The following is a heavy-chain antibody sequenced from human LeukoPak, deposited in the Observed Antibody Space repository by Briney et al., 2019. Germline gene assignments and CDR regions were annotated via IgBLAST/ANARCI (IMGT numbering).Heavy chain of an antibody. CDR3: ARAQYDFWSGYYISGYYFDY. V-gene: IGHV4-38-2*02. Sequence: SETLSLTCTVSGYSISSGYYWGWIRQPPGKGLEWIGSIYHSGSTYYNPSLKSRVTISVDTSKNQFSPKLSSVTAADTAVYYCARAQYDFWSGYYISGYYFDYWGQGTLVTVSS. J-gene: IGHJ4*02. CDR2: IYHSGST. CDR1: GYSISSGYY. D-gene: IGHD3-3*01.